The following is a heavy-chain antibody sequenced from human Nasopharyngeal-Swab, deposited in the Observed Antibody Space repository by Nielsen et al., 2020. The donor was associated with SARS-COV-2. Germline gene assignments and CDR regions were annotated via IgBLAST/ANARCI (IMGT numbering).Heavy chain of an antibody. J-gene: IGHJ4*02. V-gene: IGHV3-48*03. CDR3: ARDTCSGGSCYTDY. CDR1: GFSFSSYE. Sequence: GGSLRLSCAASGFSFSSYEMNWVRQAPGKGLEWDSYISSSGSTIYYADSVKGRFTISRDTAKNSLYLQMNSLRAEDTAVYYCARDTCSGGSCYTDYWGQGTLVTVSS. D-gene: IGHD2-15*01. CDR2: ISSSGSTI.